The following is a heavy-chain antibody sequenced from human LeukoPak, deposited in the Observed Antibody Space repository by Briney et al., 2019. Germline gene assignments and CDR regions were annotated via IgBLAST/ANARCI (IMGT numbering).Heavy chain of an antibody. CDR3: ARALRTQPYFDS. CDR1: GGSITSDNYY. CDR2: IETTGST. J-gene: IGHJ4*02. Sequence: PSETLSLTCSVSGGSITSDNYYWTWIRQPAGKGLEWIRRIETTGSTYYNSSLKFRVTISVDTSKNQFSLKLTFVTAADTAIYYCARALRTQPYFDSWGQGTLVTVSS. D-gene: IGHD1-1*01. V-gene: IGHV4-61*02.